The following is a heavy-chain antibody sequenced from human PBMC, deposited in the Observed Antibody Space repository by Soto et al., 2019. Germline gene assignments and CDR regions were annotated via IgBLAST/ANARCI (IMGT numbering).Heavy chain of an antibody. CDR3: ARPLVAPVAGPYYYGMDV. J-gene: IGHJ6*02. CDR2: IWYDGNTR. CDR1: GFTFNTYG. V-gene: IGHV3-33*01. Sequence: QIRLVESGGGVVQPGGSLRLSCGASGFTFNTYGFNWIRQAPGKGLEWVAVIWYDGNTRYYADSVKGRFTISRDNLKSTLYLQMNSLTAEDTAVYYCARPLVAPVAGPYYYGMDVWGQGTTVTVSS. D-gene: IGHD6-19*01.